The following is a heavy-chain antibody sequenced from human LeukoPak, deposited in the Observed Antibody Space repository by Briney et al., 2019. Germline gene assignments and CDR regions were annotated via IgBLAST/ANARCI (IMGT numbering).Heavy chain of an antibody. CDR1: GFTFSNYW. V-gene: IGHV3-7*01. CDR3: ARAQGASYYFDY. J-gene: IGHJ4*02. CDR2: IKQDGSEK. D-gene: IGHD1-26*01. Sequence: GGSLRLSCAASGFTFSNYWMSWVRQAPGKGLEWVANIKQDGSEKYYVDSVKGRFTISRDNAKNSLYLQMNSLRAEDTAVYYCARAQGASYYFDYWGQGTLVTVSS.